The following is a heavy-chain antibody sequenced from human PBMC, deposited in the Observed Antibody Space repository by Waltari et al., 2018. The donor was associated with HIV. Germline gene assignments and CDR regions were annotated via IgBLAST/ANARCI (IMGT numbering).Heavy chain of an antibody. J-gene: IGHJ6*02. D-gene: IGHD2-2*01. CDR2: INPKSGGT. CDR1: GYTFTATY. Sequence: QVELVQSGAEVKKPGASVKVSCKASGYTFTATYIHWVRQAPGHGLEWMGWINPKSGGTKHAQKFQGRVTMTRDTSMSTVYMEVSRLTSDDTAVYYCARGGASTTPRDYNYYGLDVWGQGTTVTVSS. CDR3: ARGGASTTPRDYNYYGLDV. V-gene: IGHV1-2*02.